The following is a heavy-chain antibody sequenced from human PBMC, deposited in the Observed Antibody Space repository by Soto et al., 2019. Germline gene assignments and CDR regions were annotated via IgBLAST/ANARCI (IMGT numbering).Heavy chain of an antibody. V-gene: IGHV4-34*01. Sequence: QVQLPQWGAGLLKPSETLSLTCAVYGGSFSGYYWGWIRQPPGKGLEWIGEINHRGNTNYNPSLKSRVTISVDTSKNQFSLRLSSVTAADTAVYYCARVDDYWGQGSLVTVSS. CDR1: GGSFSGYY. CDR3: ARVDDY. CDR2: INHRGNT. J-gene: IGHJ4*02.